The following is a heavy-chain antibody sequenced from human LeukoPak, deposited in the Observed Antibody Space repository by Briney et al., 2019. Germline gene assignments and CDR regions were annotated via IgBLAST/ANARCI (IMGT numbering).Heavy chain of an antibody. CDR2: ISWNSGSI. D-gene: IGHD2-15*01. J-gene: IGHJ5*02. CDR1: GFTFDDYA. V-gene: IGHV3-9*01. Sequence: GGSLRLSCAASGFTFDDYAMHWVRQAPGKGLEGVSGISWNSGSIGYADSVKGRFTISRDNAKNSLYLQMNSLRAEDTALYYCAKGGNEAATFSSIDPWGQGTLVTVSS. CDR3: AKGGNEAATFSSIDP.